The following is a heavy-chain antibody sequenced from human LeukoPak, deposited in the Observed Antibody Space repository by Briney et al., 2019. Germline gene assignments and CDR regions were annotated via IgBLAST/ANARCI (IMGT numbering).Heavy chain of an antibody. J-gene: IGHJ4*02. D-gene: IGHD3-10*01. CDR1: GFIFSDVW. CDR3: AKDRGSGSYHFDH. V-gene: IGHV3-15*01. CDR2: IKSKRDGGTA. Sequence: GGSLRHSCVASGFIFSDVWMSWVRQAPGKGLEWVGRIKSKRDGGTADYAAPVKGRFTISRDDSKNTLYLQMNSLKIEDTGVYYCAKDRGSGSYHFDHWGQGNLVTVSS.